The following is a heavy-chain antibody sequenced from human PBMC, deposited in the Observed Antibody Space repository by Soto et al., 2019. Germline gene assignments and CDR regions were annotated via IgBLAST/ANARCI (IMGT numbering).Heavy chain of an antibody. D-gene: IGHD5-12*01. Sequence: SETLSLTCAVSGYSISSGYYWGWIRQPPGKGLEWIGSIYHSGSTYYNPSLKSRVTISVDTSKNQFSLKLSSVTAADTAVYYCARDRNFNLYIMATLTNSIDLWGQGTLVTVS. V-gene: IGHV4-38-2*02. CDR2: IYHSGST. J-gene: IGHJ5*02. CDR3: ARDRNFNLYIMATLTNSIDL. CDR1: GYSISSGYY.